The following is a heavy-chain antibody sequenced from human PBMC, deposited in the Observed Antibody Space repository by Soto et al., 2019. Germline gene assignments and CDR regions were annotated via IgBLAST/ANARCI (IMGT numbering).Heavy chain of an antibody. CDR3: ARDLYYDILTGETGNWFDP. V-gene: IGHV3-20*01. Sequence: GGSLRLSCAASGFTFDDYGMSWVRQAPGKGLEWVSGINWNGGSTGYADSVKGRFTISRDNAKNSLYLQMNSLRAEDTALYHCARDLYYDILTGETGNWFDPWGQGTLVTVSS. J-gene: IGHJ5*02. CDR2: INWNGGST. D-gene: IGHD3-9*01. CDR1: GFTFDDYG.